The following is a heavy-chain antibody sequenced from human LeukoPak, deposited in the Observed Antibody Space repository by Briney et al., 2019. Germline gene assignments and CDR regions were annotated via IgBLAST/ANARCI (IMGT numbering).Heavy chain of an antibody. Sequence: GRSLRLSCAASGFTFSSHAMHWVRQAPGKGLEWVAVISYDGSNKYYADSVKGRFTVSRDNSKNTLYLQMNSLRAEDTAVYYCARDVTIAAAEDYWGQGTLVTVSS. CDR2: ISYDGSNK. V-gene: IGHV3-30*04. CDR1: GFTFSSHA. D-gene: IGHD6-13*01. J-gene: IGHJ4*02. CDR3: ARDVTIAAAEDY.